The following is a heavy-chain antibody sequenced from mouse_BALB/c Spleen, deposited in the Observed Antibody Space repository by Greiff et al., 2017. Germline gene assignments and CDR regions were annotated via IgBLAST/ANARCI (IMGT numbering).Heavy chain of an antibody. CDR3: ARREYGNHYFDY. V-gene: IGHV1-80*01. J-gene: IGHJ4*01. D-gene: IGHD2-10*02. Sequence: VQLQQSGAELVRPGSSVKISCKASGYAFSSYWMNWVKQRPGQGLEWIGQIYPGDGDTNYNGKFKGKATLTADKSSSTAYMQLSSLTSEDSAVYFCARREYGNHYFDYWGQGTSVTVSS. CDR2: IYPGDGDT. CDR1: GYAFSSYW.